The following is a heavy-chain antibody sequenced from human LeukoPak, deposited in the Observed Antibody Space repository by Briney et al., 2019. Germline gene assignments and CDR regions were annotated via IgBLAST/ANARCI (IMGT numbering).Heavy chain of an antibody. CDR3: ARDGPRGIVGARGAFDI. V-gene: IGHV1-18*01. J-gene: IGHJ3*02. D-gene: IGHD1-26*01. CDR1: GYTFTSYG. Sequence: GASVKVSCKASGYTFTSYGISWVRQAPGQGLEWMGWISAYNGNTNYAQKFQGRVTMTTDTSTSTGHMELRSLRSDDTAVYYCARDGPRGIVGARGAFDIWGQGTMVTVSS. CDR2: ISAYNGNT.